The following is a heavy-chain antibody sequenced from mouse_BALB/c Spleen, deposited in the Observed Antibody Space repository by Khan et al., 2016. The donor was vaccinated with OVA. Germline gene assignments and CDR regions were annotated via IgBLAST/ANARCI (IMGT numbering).Heavy chain of an antibody. CDR2: INPSSSYP. D-gene: IGHD2-14*01. J-gene: IGHJ3*01. V-gene: IGHV1-4*01. Sequence: QVQLKESGAELARPGASVKMSCKASGYTFTSYTMHWVKQRPGQGLEWIGYINPSSSYPNYNQKFKDKATFTADKSSSQAYMQLRSLTSEDSAVYYCTREGAYYRTDGLFAYWGQGTLVTVSA. CDR3: TREGAYYRTDGLFAY. CDR1: GYTFTSYT.